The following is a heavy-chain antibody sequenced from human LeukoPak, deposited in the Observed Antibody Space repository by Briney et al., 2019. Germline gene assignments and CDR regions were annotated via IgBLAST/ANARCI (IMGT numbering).Heavy chain of an antibody. J-gene: IGHJ6*02. CDR1: GGTFSSYA. D-gene: IGHD6-19*01. Sequence: GASVKVSCKASGGTFSSYAISWVRQAPGQGLEWMGGIIPIFGTANYAQKFQGRVTITADESTSTAYMELSSLRSEDTAVYYCARVADPNYYYGMDVWGQGTTVTVSS. CDR3: ARVADPNYYYGMDV. V-gene: IGHV1-69*13. CDR2: IIPIFGTA.